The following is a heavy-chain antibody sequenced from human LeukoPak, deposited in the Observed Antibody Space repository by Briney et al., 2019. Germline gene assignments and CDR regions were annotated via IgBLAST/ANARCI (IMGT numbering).Heavy chain of an antibody. J-gene: IGHJ3*02. CDR1: GGSISSSSYY. D-gene: IGHD2-21*02. Sequence: KPSETLSLTCMVSGGSISSSSYYWGWIRQPPGKGLEWIGEINHSGSTNYNPSLKSRVTISVDTSKNQFSLKLSSVTAADTAVYYCARGVGVVVTAILGSPELPGAFDIWGQGTMVTVSS. V-gene: IGHV4-39*07. CDR3: ARGVGVVVTAILGSPELPGAFDI. CDR2: INHSGST.